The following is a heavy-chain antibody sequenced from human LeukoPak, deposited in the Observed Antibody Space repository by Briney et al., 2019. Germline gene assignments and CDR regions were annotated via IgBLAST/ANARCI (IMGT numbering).Heavy chain of an antibody. Sequence: SETLSLTCTVSGGSISSSSYYWGWIRQPPGKGLEWIGSIYYSRSTYYNPSLKSRVTISVDTSKNQFSLKLSSVTAADTAVYYCASWGSGYDYTSSSWYLEYFQHWGQGTLVTVSS. CDR3: ASWGSGYDYTSSSWYLEYFQH. J-gene: IGHJ1*01. V-gene: IGHV4-39*07. CDR2: IYYSRST. CDR1: GGSISSSSYY. D-gene: IGHD5-12*01.